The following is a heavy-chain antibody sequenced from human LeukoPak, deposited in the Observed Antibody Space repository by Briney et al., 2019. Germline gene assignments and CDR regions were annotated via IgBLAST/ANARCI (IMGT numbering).Heavy chain of an antibody. CDR1: GGSIRSYY. V-gene: IGHV4-59*01. CDR2: IYYSGST. J-gene: IGHJ5*02. Sequence: SETLSLTCTVSGGSIRSYYWSWIRQPPGKGLEWIGYIYYSGSTNYNPSLKSRVTISVDTSKNQFSLKLSSVTAADTAVYYCARAEYNWFDPWGQGTLVTVSS. CDR3: ARAEYNWFDP.